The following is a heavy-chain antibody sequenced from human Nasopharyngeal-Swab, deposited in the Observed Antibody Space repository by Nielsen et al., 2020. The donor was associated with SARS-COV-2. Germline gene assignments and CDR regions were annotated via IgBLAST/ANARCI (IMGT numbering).Heavy chain of an antibody. J-gene: IGHJ3*02. D-gene: IGHD5-24*01. CDR2: INPNSGGT. Sequence: WVRQAPGQGLEWMGRINPNSGGTNYAQKFQGRVTMTRDTSISTAYMELSRLRSEDTAVYYCARDRLRWLQSGSFLNPDAFDIWGQGTMVTVSS. V-gene: IGHV1-2*06. CDR3: ARDRLRWLQSGSFLNPDAFDI.